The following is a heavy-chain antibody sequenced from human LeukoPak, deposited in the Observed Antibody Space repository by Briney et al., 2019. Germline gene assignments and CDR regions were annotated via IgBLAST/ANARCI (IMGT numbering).Heavy chain of an antibody. CDR2: IKQDGSEK. CDR1: GFTFSSYW. CDR3: AREVCSSTSCPYYFDY. V-gene: IGHV3-7*01. D-gene: IGHD2-2*01. Sequence: GGSLRLSCAASGFTFSSYWMSWVRQAPGKGLEWVANIKQDGSEKYYVDSVKGRFTISRDNAKNSLYLQMNSLRAEDTAVYYCAREVCSSTSCPYYFDYWGREPWSPSPQ. J-gene: IGHJ4*02.